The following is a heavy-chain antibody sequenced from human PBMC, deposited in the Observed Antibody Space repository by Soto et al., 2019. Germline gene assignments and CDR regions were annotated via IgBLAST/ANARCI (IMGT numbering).Heavy chain of an antibody. Sequence: GSSVKVSCKASGYTFISYGISWVRQTPGQGLERMGWVSAYNGNTNYAQKFQGRVTMTTDTATQTAYMELSSLRSDDTAVYYCARDFECMAVTGGYYPDYSSQGTLV. J-gene: IGHJ4*02. CDR2: VSAYNGNT. CDR3: ARDFECMAVTGGYYPDY. V-gene: IGHV1-18*01. CDR1: GYTFISYG. D-gene: IGHD6-19*01.